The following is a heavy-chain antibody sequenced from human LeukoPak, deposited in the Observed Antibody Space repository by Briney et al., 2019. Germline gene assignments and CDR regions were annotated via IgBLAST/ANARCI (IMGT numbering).Heavy chain of an antibody. CDR2: INHSGRT. J-gene: IGHJ4*02. V-gene: IGHV4-34*01. D-gene: IGHD3-10*01. CDR3: ARDMVTMVRGVSLYYFDY. Sequence: PSETLSLTCAVYGGSFSGYYWSWIRQPPGKGLEWIGEINHSGRTNYNPSLKSRVTISVDTSKNQFSLKLSSVTAADTAVYYCARDMVTMVRGVSLYYFDYWGQGTLVTVSS. CDR1: GGSFSGYY.